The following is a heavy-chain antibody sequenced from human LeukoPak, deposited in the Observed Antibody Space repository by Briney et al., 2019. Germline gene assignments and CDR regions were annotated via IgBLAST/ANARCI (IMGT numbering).Heavy chain of an antibody. V-gene: IGHV4-39*01. CDR1: GGSISSSSYY. CDR2: IYSSGNT. CDR3: AKSGGSGLIDY. Sequence: SETLSLTCTVSGGSISSSSYYWGWIRQPPGKGLEWIGNIYSSGNTYYNASLKSRVTIYIDTSKNQFSLNLSSVTAADTAVYYCAKSGGSGLIDYWGQGTLVTVSS. D-gene: IGHD1-26*01. J-gene: IGHJ4*02.